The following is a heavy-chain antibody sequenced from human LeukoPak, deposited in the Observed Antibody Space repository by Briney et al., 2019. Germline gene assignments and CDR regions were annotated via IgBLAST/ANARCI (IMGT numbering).Heavy chain of an antibody. J-gene: IGHJ4*02. CDR2: ISWNSGSI. CDR1: GFTFDDYA. V-gene: IGHV3-9*01. CDR3: AKDIGYYGSGSHYN. Sequence: GGSLRLSCAASGFTFDDYAMHWVRQAPGKGLEWVSGISWNSGSIGYADSVKGRFTISRDNAKNSLYLQMNSLRAEDTALYYCAKDIGYYGSGSHYNWGQGTLVTVSS. D-gene: IGHD3-10*01.